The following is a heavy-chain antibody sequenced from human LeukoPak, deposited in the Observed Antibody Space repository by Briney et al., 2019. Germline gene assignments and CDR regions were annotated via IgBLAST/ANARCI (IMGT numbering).Heavy chain of an antibody. Sequence: PGGSLRLSCAASGFTFSSYEMNWVRQAPGKGLECVSAISGNGGSTYHADSVKGRFTISRDNSKNTLYLQMNSLRAEDTAVYYCAKDLATTRRDAFDIWGQGTMVTVSS. D-gene: IGHD1-7*01. CDR2: ISGNGGST. CDR1: GFTFSSYE. CDR3: AKDLATTRRDAFDI. V-gene: IGHV3-23*01. J-gene: IGHJ3*02.